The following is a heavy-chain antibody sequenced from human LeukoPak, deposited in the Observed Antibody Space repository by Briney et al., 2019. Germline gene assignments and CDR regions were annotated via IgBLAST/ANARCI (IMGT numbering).Heavy chain of an antibody. Sequence: SETLSLTCTVSGGSISSYYWSWIRQPPGEGLEWIGYIYYSGSTNYNPSLKSRVTISVDTSKNQFSLKLSSVTAADTAVYYCARGLSDFWSGYPDAFDIWGQGTMVTVSS. CDR1: GGSISSYY. D-gene: IGHD3-3*01. J-gene: IGHJ3*02. CDR3: ARGLSDFWSGYPDAFDI. V-gene: IGHV4-59*01. CDR2: IYYSGST.